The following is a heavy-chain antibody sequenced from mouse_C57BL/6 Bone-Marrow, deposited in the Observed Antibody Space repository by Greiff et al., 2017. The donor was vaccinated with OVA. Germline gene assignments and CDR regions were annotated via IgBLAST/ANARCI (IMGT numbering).Heavy chain of an antibody. D-gene: IGHD1-1*01. CDR2: IRNKANGYTS. J-gene: IGHJ4*01. CDR3: ARPYYYSSSYYAMDY. Sequence: EVKLVESGGGLVQPGGSLSLSCAASGFTFTDYYMSWVRQPPGKALEWLGFIRNKANGYTSEYSASVKGRFTISRDNSQSILYLQMNALRAEDSATYYCARPYYYSSSYYAMDYWGQGTSVTVSS. V-gene: IGHV7-3*01. CDR1: GFTFTDYY.